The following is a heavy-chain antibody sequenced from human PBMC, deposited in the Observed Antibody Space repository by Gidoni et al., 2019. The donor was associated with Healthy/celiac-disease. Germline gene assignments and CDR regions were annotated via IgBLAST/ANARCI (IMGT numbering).Heavy chain of an antibody. V-gene: IGHV3-49*05. J-gene: IGHJ4*02. D-gene: IGHD6-13*01. CDR1: GFTFGDYA. CDR3: TRDSSSSWYVYSNY. CDR2: IRSKAYGGTT. Sequence: EVQLVESGGGLVKPGRSLRLSCTASGFTFGDYAMSWFRQAPGKGLEWVGFIRSKAYGGTTEYAASVKGRFTISRDDSKSIAYLQMNSLKTEDTAVYYCTRDSSSSWYVYSNYWGQGTLVTVSS.